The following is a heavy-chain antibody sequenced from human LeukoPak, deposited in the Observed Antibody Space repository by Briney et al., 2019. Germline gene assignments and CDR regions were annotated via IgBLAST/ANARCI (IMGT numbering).Heavy chain of an antibody. D-gene: IGHD3-9*01. CDR3: TKDYCGKFCSAV. J-gene: IGHJ6*02. CDR1: GFTLNTYS. V-gene: IGHV3-23*01. Sequence: GGSLRLSCAASGFTLNTYSMNWVRQAPGKGLEWVSTITNSGGSTYYVDSVKGRFTISRDNSKNTLYLQMNSLRAEDTAKYYCTKDYCGKFCSAVWGQGTTVTVSS. CDR2: ITNSGGST.